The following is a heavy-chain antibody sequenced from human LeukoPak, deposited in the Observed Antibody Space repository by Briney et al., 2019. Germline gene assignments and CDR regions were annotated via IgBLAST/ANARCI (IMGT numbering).Heavy chain of an antibody. CDR3: AGGRIAAAYQGGPDF. CDR2: ISSSSSYI. CDR1: GFTFSSYS. D-gene: IGHD6-13*01. J-gene: IGHJ4*02. Sequence: GGSLRLSCAASGFTFSSYSMNWVRQAPGKGLEWVSSISSSSSYIYYADSVKGRFTISRDNAKNSLYLQMNSLRAEDTAVYYCAGGRIAAAYQGGPDFWGQGTLVTVSS. V-gene: IGHV3-21*01.